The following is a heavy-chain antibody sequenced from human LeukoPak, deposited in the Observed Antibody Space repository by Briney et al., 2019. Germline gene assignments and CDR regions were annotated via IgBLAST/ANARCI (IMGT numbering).Heavy chain of an antibody. J-gene: IGHJ4*02. CDR3: ARDRIYGSGSDHFDY. V-gene: IGHV4-34*01. D-gene: IGHD3-10*01. CDR1: GGSFSGYY. CDR2: INHSGST. Sequence: SETLSLTCAVYGGSFSGYYWSWIRQPPGKGLEWIGEINHSGSTNYNPSLKSRVTISVDTSKNQFSLKLSSVTAADTAVYYCARDRIYGSGSDHFDYWGQGTLVTVSS.